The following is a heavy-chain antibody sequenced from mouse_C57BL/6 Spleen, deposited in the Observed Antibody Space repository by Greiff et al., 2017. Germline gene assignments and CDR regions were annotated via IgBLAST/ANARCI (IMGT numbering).Heavy chain of an antibody. CDR2: INYDGSST. Sequence: DVMLVESEGGLVQPGSSMTLSCTASGFTFSDYYMAWVRQVPEKGLEWVANINYDGSSTYYLDSLKSRFIISRDNAKNILYLQMSSLKSEDTATYYCARGNEGYYAMDYWGQGTSVTVSS. D-gene: IGHD1-2*01. CDR3: ARGNEGYYAMDY. J-gene: IGHJ4*01. V-gene: IGHV5-16*01. CDR1: GFTFSDYY.